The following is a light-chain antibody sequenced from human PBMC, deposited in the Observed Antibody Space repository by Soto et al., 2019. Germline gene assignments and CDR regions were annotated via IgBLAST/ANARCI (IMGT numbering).Light chain of an antibody. Sequence: TQSPPSLSASVGDRTTFACRSSQSISSYLNWYQQKPGKAPKLLIYAAYSLQSGVPSRFSGSGSGTDFTLTISSLQPEEFATYYCQQSYSNPSTFGQGTRLEI. CDR3: QQSYSNPST. J-gene: IGKJ5*01. CDR2: AAY. CDR1: QSISSY. V-gene: IGKV1-39*01.